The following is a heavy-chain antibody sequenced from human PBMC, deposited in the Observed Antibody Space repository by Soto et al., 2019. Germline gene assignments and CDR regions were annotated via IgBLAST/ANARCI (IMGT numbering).Heavy chain of an antibody. CDR2: IFWNDER. CDR1: GFSLSKARMG. V-gene: IGHV2-26*01. D-gene: IGHD1-26*01. CDR3: ARALREGLPIYYFDS. J-gene: IGHJ4*02. Sequence: SGPTLVNPTETLTLTCTVSGFSLSKARMGVSWIRQPPGKALEWLAHIFWNDERSYNTSLKSRLTISRDTSKSQVVLTMTNVDPVDTGTYFCARALREGLPIYYFDSWGQGTLVTVSA.